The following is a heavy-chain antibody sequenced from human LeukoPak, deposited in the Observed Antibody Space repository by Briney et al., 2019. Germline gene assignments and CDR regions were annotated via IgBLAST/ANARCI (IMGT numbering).Heavy chain of an antibody. Sequence: GGSLRLSCAASGFTFSSYSMNWVRQAPGKGLEWVSSISSSSSYIYYADSVKGRFTISRDNAKSSLYLQMNSLRAEDTAVYYCARVGYSYGYVDYWGQGTLVTVSS. J-gene: IGHJ4*02. CDR2: ISSSSSYI. D-gene: IGHD5-18*01. CDR3: ARVGYSYGYVDY. V-gene: IGHV3-21*01. CDR1: GFTFSSYS.